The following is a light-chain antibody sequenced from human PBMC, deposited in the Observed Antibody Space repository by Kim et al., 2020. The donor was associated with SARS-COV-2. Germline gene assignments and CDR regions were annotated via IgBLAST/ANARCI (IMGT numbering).Light chain of an antibody. CDR3: QVWDSTIDHRVV. CDR2: YDS. J-gene: IGLJ3*02. Sequence: PGKTASISVGGNNIGSKSVHWCQQKPGQAPVLVISYDSDRPSGIPERFSGSNSGNTATLTIRRVEAGDEADYYCQVWDSTIDHRVVFGGGTQLTVL. CDR1: NIGSKS. V-gene: IGLV3-21*04.